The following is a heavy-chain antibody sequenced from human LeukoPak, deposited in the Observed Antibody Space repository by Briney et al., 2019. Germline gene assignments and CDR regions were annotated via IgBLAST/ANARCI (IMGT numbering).Heavy chain of an antibody. J-gene: IGHJ4*02. Sequence: GASVKVSCKTSGYTFTDYYIHWVRQAPGQGLEWMGWIIPNGGGTNYAQKFQGRVTMTRDTSISTAYMEVYTLTSDDTAIYYCASGDSDYDVNRRPLHYWGQETLVTVSS. CDR2: IIPNGGGT. CDR1: GYTFTDYY. V-gene: IGHV1-2*02. CDR3: ASGDSDYDVNRRPLHY. D-gene: IGHD5-12*01.